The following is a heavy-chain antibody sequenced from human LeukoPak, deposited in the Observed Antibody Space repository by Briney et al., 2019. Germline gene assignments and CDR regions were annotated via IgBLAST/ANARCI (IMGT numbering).Heavy chain of an antibody. J-gene: IGHJ4*02. D-gene: IGHD1-26*01. Sequence: GGSLRLSCAASGFTFSNYGMHWVRQAPGKGLEWVAFIRYDGSNKYYADSVKGRLTISRDNSKNTLYPQMNSLRAEDTAVYYCAKDSRRNSGSYVFDYWGQGTLVTVSS. V-gene: IGHV3-30*02. CDR3: AKDSRRNSGSYVFDY. CDR2: IRYDGSNK. CDR1: GFTFSNYG.